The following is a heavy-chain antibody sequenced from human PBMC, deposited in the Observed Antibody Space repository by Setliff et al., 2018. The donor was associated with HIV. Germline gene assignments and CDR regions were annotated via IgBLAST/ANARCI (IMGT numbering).Heavy chain of an antibody. Sequence: GESLKISCAASGFTFSRYAMTWVRQAPGKGLEWVAYISAGSSLIYYVESVKGRFTISRDNAKNSLYLQMNTLRTEDTAGYYCARDSGTVGADDYWGQGTLVTVSS. J-gene: IGHJ4*02. V-gene: IGHV3-48*01. D-gene: IGHD1-26*01. CDR1: GFTFSRYA. CDR2: ISAGSSLI. CDR3: ARDSGTVGADDY.